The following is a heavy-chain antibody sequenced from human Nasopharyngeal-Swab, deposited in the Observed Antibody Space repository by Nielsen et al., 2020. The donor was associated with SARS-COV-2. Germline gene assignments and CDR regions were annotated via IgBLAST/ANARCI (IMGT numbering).Heavy chain of an antibody. V-gene: IGHV4-31*03. Sequence: SETLSLTCTVSGGSISSSSYYWSWIRQHPGKGLEWIGYIYYSGSTYYNPSLKSRLTISVDTSKNQFSLKLSSVTAADTAVYYCARAPTVFGVVITAFDYWGQGALVTVSS. CDR3: ARAPTVFGVVITAFDY. J-gene: IGHJ4*02. CDR1: GGSISSSSYY. CDR2: IYYSGST. D-gene: IGHD3-3*01.